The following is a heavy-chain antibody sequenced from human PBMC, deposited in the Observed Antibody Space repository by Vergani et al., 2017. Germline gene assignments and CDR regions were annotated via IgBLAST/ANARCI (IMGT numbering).Heavy chain of an antibody. V-gene: IGHV5-10-1*03. J-gene: IGHJ4*02. Sequence: EVQLVQSGAEVKKPGESLRISCKGSGCSFTNYWISWVRQMPGKGLEWMGRIDPSDSYAKYSPSFQGDITISADRSISTAYLQWSSLKASDTAMYYCARQHDVRFLEWLFLDYWGQGTLVTVSS. CDR2: IDPSDSYA. D-gene: IGHD3-3*01. CDR3: ARQHDVRFLEWLFLDY. CDR1: GCSFTNYW.